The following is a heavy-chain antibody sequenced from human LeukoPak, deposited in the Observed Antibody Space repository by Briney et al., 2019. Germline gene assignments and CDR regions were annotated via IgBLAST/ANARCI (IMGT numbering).Heavy chain of an antibody. V-gene: IGHV4-38-2*01. Sequence: SETLSLTCAVSGYSISSGYYWIGIRQPPGKGLEWIGSLYHSDSIYYNPSLESRVTMSVDTSKNQFSLKLSFVTAADTAVYYCARQHDSYHYYYVDVWGKGTTVTVSS. CDR2: LYHSDSI. J-gene: IGHJ6*03. D-gene: IGHD6-13*01. CDR3: ARQHDSYHYYYVDV. CDR1: GYSISSGYY.